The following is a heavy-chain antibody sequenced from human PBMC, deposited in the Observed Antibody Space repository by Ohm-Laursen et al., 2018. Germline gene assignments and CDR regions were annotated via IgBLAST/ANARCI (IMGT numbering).Heavy chain of an antibody. V-gene: IGHV1-58*02. Sequence: SVKVSCKASGFTFTSSAMQWVRQARGQRLEWIGWIVVGSGNTNYAQKLQERVTITRDMSTSTAYMELSSLRSEDTAVYYCARDPGNDGGNYRYFDYWGQGTLATVSS. CDR1: GFTFTSSA. D-gene: IGHD4-23*01. CDR2: IVVGSGNT. J-gene: IGHJ4*02. CDR3: ARDPGNDGGNYRYFDY.